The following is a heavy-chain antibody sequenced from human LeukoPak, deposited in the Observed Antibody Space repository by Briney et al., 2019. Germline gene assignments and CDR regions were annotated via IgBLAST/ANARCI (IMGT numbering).Heavy chain of an antibody. CDR3: VKGRSGTLYYFDY. Sequence: GGSLRLSCAASGFTFSYYWLHWVRQAPGKGPVWVSRINGGGSGITYADSVKGRFTISRDNAKNTLYLQMNSLRVDDTAVYYCVKGRSGTLYYFDYWGQGTLVTVSS. CDR2: INGGGSGI. CDR1: GFTFSYYW. V-gene: IGHV3-74*01. J-gene: IGHJ4*02. D-gene: IGHD3-10*01.